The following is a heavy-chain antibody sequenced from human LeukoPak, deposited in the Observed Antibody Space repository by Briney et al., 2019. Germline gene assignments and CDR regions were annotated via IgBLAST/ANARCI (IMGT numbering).Heavy chain of an antibody. D-gene: IGHD5-12*01. CDR1: GVSFNNYY. Sequence: SETLSLTCAVYGVSFNNYYWTWIRQPPGKGLEWIGEIDHTGDTNYNPSLKSRVTISVDTSKNQFSLKLSSVTAADTAVYYCARPYSGYPYYYMDVWGKGTTVTVSS. J-gene: IGHJ6*03. V-gene: IGHV4-34*01. CDR3: ARPYSGYPYYYMDV. CDR2: IDHTGDT.